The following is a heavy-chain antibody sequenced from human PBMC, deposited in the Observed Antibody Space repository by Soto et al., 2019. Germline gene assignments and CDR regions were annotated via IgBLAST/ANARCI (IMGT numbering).Heavy chain of an antibody. CDR3: AKDHTIVSRDAFDF. D-gene: IGHD1-26*01. CDR1: GFTFSSYA. Sequence: EVQILESGGGLVQPGGSLRLSCAASGFTFSSYAMYWVRQAPGKGLAWVSGISGSGTGTYYADSVKGRFTTSRDNTKNTVYLQMKSLRAEDTAVYYCAKDHTIVSRDAFDFWGLGTLVNVSS. V-gene: IGHV3-23*01. J-gene: IGHJ4*01. CDR2: ISGSGTGT.